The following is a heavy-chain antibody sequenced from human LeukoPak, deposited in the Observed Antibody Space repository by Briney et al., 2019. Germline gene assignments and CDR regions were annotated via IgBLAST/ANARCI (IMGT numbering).Heavy chain of an antibody. CDR2: MNPNSGNT. CDR1: GYTFTSYD. CDR3: ARTFSCSGGSCYSPFDY. D-gene: IGHD2-15*01. Sequence: ASVKVSCKASGYTFTSYDINWVRQATGQALEWMGWMNPNSGNTGYAQKFQGRVTMTRNTSISTAYMELSSLRSEDTAVYYCARTFSCSGGSCYSPFDYWGQGTLVTVSS. J-gene: IGHJ4*02. V-gene: IGHV1-8*01.